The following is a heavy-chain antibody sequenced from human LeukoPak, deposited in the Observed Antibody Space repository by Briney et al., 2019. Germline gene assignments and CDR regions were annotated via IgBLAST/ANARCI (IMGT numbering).Heavy chain of an antibody. CDR3: ARDSSGYPWGWFDP. J-gene: IGHJ5*02. V-gene: IGHV4-4*07. CDR1: GGSISSYY. Sequence: SDTLSLPCTLSGGSISSYYWSWIRQPAGKGLEWIGRIYTSGSTNYNPSLKSRVTMSVDTSKNQFSLKLSSVTAADTAVYYCARDSSGYPWGWFDPWGQGTLVTVSS. CDR2: IYTSGST. D-gene: IGHD3-22*01.